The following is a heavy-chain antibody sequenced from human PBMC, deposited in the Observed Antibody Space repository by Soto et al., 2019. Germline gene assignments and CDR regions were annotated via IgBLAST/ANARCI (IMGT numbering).Heavy chain of an antibody. CDR3: ATDIAAAGTANY. V-gene: IGHV1-24*01. D-gene: IGHD6-13*01. CDR2: FDPEDGET. Sequence: GASVKVSCKVSGYTLTELSMHWVRQAPGKGLEWMGGFDPEDGETIYAQKFQGRVTMTEDTSTDTAYMELSSLRSEDTAVYYCATDIAAAGTANYWGQGTLVTVSS. J-gene: IGHJ4*02. CDR1: GYTLTELS.